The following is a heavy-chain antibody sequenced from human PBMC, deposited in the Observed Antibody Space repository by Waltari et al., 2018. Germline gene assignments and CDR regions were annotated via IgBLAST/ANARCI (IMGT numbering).Heavy chain of an antibody. V-gene: IGHV4-30-4*08. Sequence: QVQLQESGPGLVKPSQTLSLTCTVSGGPNSSGDYYWSWIRQPPGKGLEWIGYIYYSGSTYYNPSLKSRVTISVDTSKNQFSLKLSSVPAADTAVYYCARILHYYDSSGPRNWFDPWGQGTLVTVSS. D-gene: IGHD3-22*01. CDR3: ARILHYYDSSGPRNWFDP. CDR2: IYYSGST. CDR1: GGPNSSGDYY. J-gene: IGHJ5*02.